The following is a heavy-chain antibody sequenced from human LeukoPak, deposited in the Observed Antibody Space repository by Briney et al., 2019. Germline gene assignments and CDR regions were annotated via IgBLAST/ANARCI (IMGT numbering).Heavy chain of an antibody. CDR1: GFSVSDYY. CDR2: ITRKDAI. J-gene: IGHJ5*02. CDR3: ARGTYYSGSGPGNWFDP. V-gene: IGHV3-11*01. Sequence: GGSLRLSCTASGFSVSDYYMNWIRQSPGKGLEWVSHITRKDAIEYADSVRGRFTISRDNANNLLYLQMDSLRPEDTAVYYCARGTYYSGSGPGNWFDPWAHGTLVTVSS. D-gene: IGHD3-10*01.